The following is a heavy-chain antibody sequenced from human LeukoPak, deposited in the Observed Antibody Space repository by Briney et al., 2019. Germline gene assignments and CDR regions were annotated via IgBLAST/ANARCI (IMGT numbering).Heavy chain of an antibody. J-gene: IGHJ5*02. CDR1: GGSISSYY. D-gene: IGHD3-22*01. V-gene: IGHV4-59*01. CDR2: IYYSGST. CDR3: ARDRGGYYDSSGYYVRFDP. Sequence: SETLSLTCTVSGGSISSYYWSWIRQPPGKGLEWIGYIYYSGSTNYNPSLKSRVTISADTSKNQFSLKLSSVTAADTAVYYCARDRGGYYDSSGYYVRFDPWGQGTLVTVSS.